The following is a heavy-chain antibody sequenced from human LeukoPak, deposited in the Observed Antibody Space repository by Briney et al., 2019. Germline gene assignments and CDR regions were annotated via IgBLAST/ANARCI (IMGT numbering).Heavy chain of an antibody. CDR1: GGSISSGGYY. J-gene: IGHJ6*02. D-gene: IGHD4-11*01. V-gene: IGHV4-31*03. CDR2: IYYSGST. Sequence: SETLSLTCTVSGGSISSGGYYWSWIRQHPGKGLEWIGYIYYSGSTYYNPSLKSRVTISVDTSKNQFSLKLSSVTAADTAVYYCARDRDDYSNYRTDYYYGMDVRGQGTTVTVSS. CDR3: ARDRDDYSNYRTDYYYGMDV.